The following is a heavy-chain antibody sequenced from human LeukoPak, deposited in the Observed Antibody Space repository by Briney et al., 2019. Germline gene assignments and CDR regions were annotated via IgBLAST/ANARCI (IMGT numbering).Heavy chain of an antibody. D-gene: IGHD6-19*01. V-gene: IGHV3-23*01. CDR1: GFTFSSYA. J-gene: IGHJ4*02. Sequence: PGGSLRLSCAASGFTFSSYAMSWVRQAPGKGLEWVSAISGSGGSTYYADSVKGRFTISRDNSKNTLYLQMNSLGAEDTAVYYCAKDSYSSGWPINFDYWGQGTLVTVSS. CDR2: ISGSGGST. CDR3: AKDSYSSGWPINFDY.